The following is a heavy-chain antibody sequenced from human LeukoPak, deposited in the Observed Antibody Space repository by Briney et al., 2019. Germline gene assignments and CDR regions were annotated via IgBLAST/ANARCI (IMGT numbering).Heavy chain of an antibody. Sequence: GRSLRLSCAASGFTFSSYGMHWVRQAPGKGLEWVAVIWYDGSNKYYADSVKGRFTISRDNSKNTLYLQMNSLRAEDTAVYYCAKAGIPYYDFWSGLNWFDPWGQGTLVTVSS. J-gene: IGHJ5*02. CDR1: GFTFSSYG. V-gene: IGHV3-33*06. D-gene: IGHD3-3*01. CDR3: AKAGIPYYDFWSGLNWFDP. CDR2: IWYDGSNK.